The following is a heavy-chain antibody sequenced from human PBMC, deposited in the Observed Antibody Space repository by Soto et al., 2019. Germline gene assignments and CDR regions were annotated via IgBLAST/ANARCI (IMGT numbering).Heavy chain of an antibody. CDR3: ARVNSAASYIHFDH. CDR1: TFNFTHYT. CDR2: ISATNTYI. V-gene: IGHV3-21*01. J-gene: IGHJ4*02. D-gene: IGHD6-25*01. Sequence: EGSLRLSCAGSTFNFTHYTLSWVRQAPGKGLEWVSSISATNTYIFYADSVKGRFTISRDNAKKSVSLQMSSLRAQDTALYYWARVNSAASYIHFDHWRGGTSVTV.